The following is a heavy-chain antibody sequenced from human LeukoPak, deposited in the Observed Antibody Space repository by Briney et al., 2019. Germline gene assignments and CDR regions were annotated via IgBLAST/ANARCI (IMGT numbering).Heavy chain of an antibody. CDR1: GYTFTGYY. J-gene: IGHJ6*03. Sequence: GASVKVSCKASGYTFTGYYMHWVRQAPGQGLEWMGWINPNSGGTNYAQKFQGRVTMTRDTSISTAYMELSRLRSDDTAVYYCARERGYSYGLVYYMDVWGKGTTVTISS. V-gene: IGHV1-2*02. CDR3: ARERGYSYGLVYYMDV. CDR2: INPNSGGT. D-gene: IGHD5-18*01.